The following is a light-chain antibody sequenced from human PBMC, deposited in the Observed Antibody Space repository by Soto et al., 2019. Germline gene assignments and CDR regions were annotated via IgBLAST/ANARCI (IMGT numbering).Light chain of an antibody. CDR3: AACDDSLNGVV. CDR1: RSNIGDNA. J-gene: IGLJ2*01. CDR2: YDD. V-gene: IGLV1-36*01. Sequence: QSVLTQPPSVSEAPWQRVTISCSGSRSNIGDNAVNWYQQLPGKAPRLLIYYDDLLPSGVSDRFSGSKFGTSASLAISGLQSEDEADYYCAACDDSLNGVVFGGGTKLTVL.